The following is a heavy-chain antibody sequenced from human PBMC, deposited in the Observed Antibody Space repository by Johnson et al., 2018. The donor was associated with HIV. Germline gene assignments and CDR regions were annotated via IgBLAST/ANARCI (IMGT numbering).Heavy chain of an antibody. V-gene: IGHV3-30*02. J-gene: IGHJ3*02. CDR1: GFTFSSYG. D-gene: IGHD1-26*01. CDR2: IRYDGSNK. CDR3: ASPSGSSRLAFDI. Sequence: QMLLVESGGRVVRPGGSLRLSCAASGFTFSSYGMHWVRQAPGKGLEWVAFIRYDGSNKYYADSVKGRFTISRDNSKNTLYLQMNSLRAEDTAVYYCASPSGSSRLAFDIWGQGTMVTVSS.